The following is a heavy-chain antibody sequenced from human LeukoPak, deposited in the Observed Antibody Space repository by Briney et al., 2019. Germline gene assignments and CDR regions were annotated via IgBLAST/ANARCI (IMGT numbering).Heavy chain of an antibody. D-gene: IGHD6-19*01. V-gene: IGHV3-48*04. Sequence: GGSLRLSCAASGFTFSSYSMNWVRQAPGKGLEWVSYISSSSSTIYYADSVKGRFTISRDNAKNSLYLQMNSLRAEDTAVYYCAKDKAGSVLNSSGRYYYYYGMDVWGQGTTVTVSS. CDR2: ISSSSSTI. J-gene: IGHJ6*02. CDR3: AKDKAGSVLNSSGRYYYYYGMDV. CDR1: GFTFSSYS.